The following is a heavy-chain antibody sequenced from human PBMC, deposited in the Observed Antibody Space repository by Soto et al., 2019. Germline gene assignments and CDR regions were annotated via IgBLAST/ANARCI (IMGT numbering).Heavy chain of an antibody. Sequence: GGSLRLSCAASGFTFSSYDMHWVRQATGKGLEWVSAIGTAGDTYYPGSVKGRFTISRENAKNSLYLQMNSLRAEDTAVYYCAREDSYGDYLYYFDYWGQGTLVTVSS. J-gene: IGHJ4*02. CDR2: IGTAGDT. CDR3: AREDSYGDYLYYFDY. CDR1: GFTFSSYD. D-gene: IGHD5-18*01. V-gene: IGHV3-13*01.